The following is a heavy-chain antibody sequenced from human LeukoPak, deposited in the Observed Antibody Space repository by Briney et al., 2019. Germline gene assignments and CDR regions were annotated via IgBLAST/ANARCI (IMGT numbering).Heavy chain of an antibody. Sequence: ASVKVSCKASGYTFTSYAMNWVRQAPGQVPEWMGYINTKTGNPTYAQGFTERFVFALDTSVSTAYLQISSLKPEDTGVYYCAKGGWVAVTGMDSWGQGTLVTVSS. D-gene: IGHD6-19*01. CDR3: AKGGWVAVTGMDS. CDR2: INTKTGNP. J-gene: IGHJ4*02. V-gene: IGHV7-4-1*02. CDR1: GYTFTSYA.